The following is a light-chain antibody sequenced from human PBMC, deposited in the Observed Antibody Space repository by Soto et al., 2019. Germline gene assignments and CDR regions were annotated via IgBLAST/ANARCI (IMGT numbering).Light chain of an antibody. V-gene: IGKV3-15*01. CDR2: GAS. CDR3: QQYNKWPLT. CDR1: QSVSSRF. J-gene: IGKJ4*01. Sequence: EIVMTQSPATLSVSPGERATLSCRASQSVSSRFLAWYQQKPGQAPRLLIYGASTRATGIPARFSGSGSRTEFSLTISSLQSEDFAVYYCQQYNKWPLTFGGGTKVEIK.